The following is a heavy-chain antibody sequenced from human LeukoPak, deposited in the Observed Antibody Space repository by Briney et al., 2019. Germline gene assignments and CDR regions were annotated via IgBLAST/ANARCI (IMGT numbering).Heavy chain of an antibody. CDR2: IYPGDSDT. CDR1: GYSFSSYW. V-gene: IGHV5-51*01. J-gene: IGHJ4*02. CDR3: ARRGSGLDD. Sequence: GESLQISCKGSGYSFSSYWIGWVRQMPGKGLEWMGIIYPGDSDTRYRPSFQGQVTISADKSTSSAYLQWSSLKASDTAMTYSARRGSGLDDWGPGTLVTLSS. D-gene: IGHD6-19*01.